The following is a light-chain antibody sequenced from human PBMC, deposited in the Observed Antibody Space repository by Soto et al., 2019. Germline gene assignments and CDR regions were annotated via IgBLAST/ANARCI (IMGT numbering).Light chain of an antibody. Sequence: EIVLTQSPATLSLSPGERATLSCRASQSVSSYLAWYQQTPGQAPRLLIYDASNRATGIPARFSGSGSGTDFTLTTSSLEPEDFAVYYCQQRSNWPLTWTFGQGTKVEIK. J-gene: IGKJ1*01. V-gene: IGKV3-11*01. CDR2: DAS. CDR3: QQRSNWPLTWT. CDR1: QSVSSY.